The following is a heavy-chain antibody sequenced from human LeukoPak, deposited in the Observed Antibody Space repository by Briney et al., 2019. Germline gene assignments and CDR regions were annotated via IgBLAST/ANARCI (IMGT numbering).Heavy chain of an antibody. CDR1: GFTVSSNY. CDR3: ARVNFGDDY. Sequence: GGSLRLSCAASGFTVSSNYINWVRQAPGKGLEWVSLIYGSTSADYADSVKGRFTISRDTSMNTVYLQMNSLRAEDTAVYYCARVNFGDDYWGQGTLVTVSS. V-gene: IGHV3-66*01. J-gene: IGHJ4*02. CDR2: IYGSTSA. D-gene: IGHD4-17*01.